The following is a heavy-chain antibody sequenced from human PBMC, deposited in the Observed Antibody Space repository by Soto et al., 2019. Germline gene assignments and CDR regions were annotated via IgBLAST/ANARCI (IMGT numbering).Heavy chain of an antibody. CDR2: ISYDGSNK. CDR1: GFTFSSYA. D-gene: IGHD3-22*01. V-gene: IGHV3-30-3*01. Sequence: GGSLRLSCVASGFTFSSYAMHWVRQAPGKGLEWVAVISYDGSNKYYADSVKGRFTISRDNSKTLYLQMNSLRAEDTAVYYCASTGRTHYYDSSDYWGQGTLVTSPQ. J-gene: IGHJ4*02. CDR3: ASTGRTHYYDSSDY.